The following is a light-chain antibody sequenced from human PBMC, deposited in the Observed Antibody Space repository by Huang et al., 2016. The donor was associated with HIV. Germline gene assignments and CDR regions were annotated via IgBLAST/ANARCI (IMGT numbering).Light chain of an antibody. Sequence: DIVMTQSPVTLSLSPGEGATLSCEASHSVATNVAWFQQKPGQAPRLLIYGASTRATCTPVRFRGSGSGSDFSLRITSHHRDDFGVYYCQQYNDWPPITFGQGTRL. CDR1: HSVATN. J-gene: IGKJ5*01. CDR3: QQYNDWPPIT. CDR2: GAS. V-gene: IGKV3-15*01.